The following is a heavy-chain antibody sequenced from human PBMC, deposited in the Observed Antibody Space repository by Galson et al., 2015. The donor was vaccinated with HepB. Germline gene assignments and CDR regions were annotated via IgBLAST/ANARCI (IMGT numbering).Heavy chain of an antibody. Sequence: SLRLSCAASGFTFSSYAMHWVRQAPGKGLEWVAVISYDGSNKYYADSVKGRFTISRDNSKNTLYLQMNSLRAEDTAVYYCARDAVVVAATSPGNYWGQGTLVTVSS. V-gene: IGHV3-30-3*01. J-gene: IGHJ4*02. CDR2: ISYDGSNK. CDR3: ARDAVVVAATSPGNY. D-gene: IGHD2-15*01. CDR1: GFTFSSYA.